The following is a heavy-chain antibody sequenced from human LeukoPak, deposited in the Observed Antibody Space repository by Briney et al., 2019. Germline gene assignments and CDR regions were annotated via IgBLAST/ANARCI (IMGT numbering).Heavy chain of an antibody. CDR2: IYYSGST. CDR1: GGSISSSSYY. D-gene: IGHD2-2*01. Sequence: SETLSLTCTVSGGSISSSSYYWGWIRQPPGKGLEWIGIIYYSGSTYYNPSLKSRLTISVDTSMNQFSLKLSSVTATDTAVYYCARRGYCSSTSCYEYWFDPWGQGTLVTVSS. V-gene: IGHV4-39*01. J-gene: IGHJ5*02. CDR3: ARRGYCSSTSCYEYWFDP.